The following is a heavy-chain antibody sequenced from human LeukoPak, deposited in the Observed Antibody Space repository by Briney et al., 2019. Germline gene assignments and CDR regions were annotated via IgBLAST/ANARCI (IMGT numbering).Heavy chain of an antibody. V-gene: IGHV3-7*01. CDR2: IKPDGSET. CDR3: ARANGHDRSCDMDV. Sequence: PGGSLRLSCAGSGFSFSISWMAWVRQAPGKGLEWVANIKPDGSETHYVDSVRGRFTISRDDAKNSLYLQMHSLRVEDTAVYYCARANGHDRSCDMDVCGQGTMLTVSS. J-gene: IGHJ3*01. D-gene: IGHD6-13*01. CDR1: GFSFSISW.